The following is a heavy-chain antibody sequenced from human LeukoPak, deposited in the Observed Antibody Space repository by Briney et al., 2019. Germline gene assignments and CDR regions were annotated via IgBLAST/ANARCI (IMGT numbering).Heavy chain of an antibody. CDR3: ARSRVMVRGVIKSPNWFDP. V-gene: IGHV1-2*02. D-gene: IGHD3-10*01. J-gene: IGHJ5*02. Sequence: ASVKVSCKASGYTFTGYYMHWVRQAPGQGLEWMGWINPNSGGTNYAQKFQGRVTMTRDTSISTAYMELSRLRSDDTAVYYCARSRVMVRGVIKSPNWFDPWGQGTLVTVSS. CDR2: INPNSGGT. CDR1: GYTFTGYY.